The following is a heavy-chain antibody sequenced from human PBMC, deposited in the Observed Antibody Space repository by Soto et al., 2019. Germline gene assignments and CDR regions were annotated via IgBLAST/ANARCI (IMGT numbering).Heavy chain of an antibody. V-gene: IGHV4-31*03. CDR1: GDSIGSGSYY. D-gene: IGHD6-13*01. Sequence: TLSLTCTVSGDSIGSGSYYWSWIRQHPGRGLEWIGYIYYTGNTYYNPFLESRVTISIDTSKNQFSLRLASVTDADTAVYYCARRCSSSTCTFDYWGRGSLVTVSS. CDR2: IYYTGNT. CDR3: ARRCSSSTCTFDY. J-gene: IGHJ4*02.